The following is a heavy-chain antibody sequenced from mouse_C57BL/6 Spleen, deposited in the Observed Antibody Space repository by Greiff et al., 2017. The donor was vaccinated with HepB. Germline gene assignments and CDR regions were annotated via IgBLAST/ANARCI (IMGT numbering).Heavy chain of an antibody. CDR1: GYTFTTYP. CDR2: FHPYNDDT. Sequence: QVHVKQSGAELVKPGASVKMSCKASGYTFTTYPIEWMKQNHGKSLEWIGNFHPYNDDTKYNEKFKGKATLTVEKSSSTVYLELSRLTSDDSAGYYCARTDSNYVGFAYWGQGTLVTVSA. J-gene: IGHJ3*01. CDR3: ARTDSNYVGFAY. D-gene: IGHD2-5*01. V-gene: IGHV1-47*01.